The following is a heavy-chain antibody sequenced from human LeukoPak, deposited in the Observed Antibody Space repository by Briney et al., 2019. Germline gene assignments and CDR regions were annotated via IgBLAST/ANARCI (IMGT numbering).Heavy chain of an antibody. Sequence: GGSLRLSCAASGFTVSSNYMSWIRQAPGKGLEWVSVIYSGGSTYYADSVKGRFTISRDNSKNTLYLQMNSLRAEDTAVYYCARGGDYEGVYYFDYWGQGTLVTVSS. CDR3: ARGGDYEGVYYFDY. D-gene: IGHD4-17*01. V-gene: IGHV3-53*01. CDR1: GFTVSSNY. J-gene: IGHJ4*02. CDR2: IYSGGST.